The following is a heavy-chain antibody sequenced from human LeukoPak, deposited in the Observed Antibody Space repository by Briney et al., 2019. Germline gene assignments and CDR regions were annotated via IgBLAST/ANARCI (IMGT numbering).Heavy chain of an antibody. V-gene: IGHV3-23*01. CDR1: GFTFSSYA. CDR2: ISGSGGST. J-gene: IGHJ5*02. D-gene: IGHD2-2*01. CDR3: GSFLPAAIRDTRGGWFDP. Sequence: GGALRLSCAASGFTFSSYAMSWVRQAPGKGLEWVSAISGSGGSTYYADSVKGRFTISRDNSKNTRYLQMNSLRAEDTAVYYCGSFLPAAIRDTRGGWFDPWGQGTLVTVSS.